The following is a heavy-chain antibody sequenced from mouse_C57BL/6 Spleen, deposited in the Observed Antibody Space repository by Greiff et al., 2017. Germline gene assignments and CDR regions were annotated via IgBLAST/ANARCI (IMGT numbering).Heavy chain of an antibody. CDR2: ISDGGSYT. CDR1: GFTFSSYA. J-gene: IGHJ4*01. V-gene: IGHV5-4*01. CDR3: ASLYSNYGAMDD. Sequence: EVQVVESGGGLVKPGGSLKLSCAASGFTFSSYAMSWVRQTPEKRLEWVATISDGGSYTYYPDNVKGRFTISRDNAKNNLYLQMIHLKSEDTAMYYCASLYSNYGAMDDWGQGTSVTVSS. D-gene: IGHD2-5*01.